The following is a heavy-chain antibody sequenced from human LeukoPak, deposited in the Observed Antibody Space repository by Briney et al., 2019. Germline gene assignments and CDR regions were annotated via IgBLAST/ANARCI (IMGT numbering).Heavy chain of an antibody. D-gene: IGHD3-22*01. V-gene: IGHV4-4*07. Sequence: SETLSLTCTVSGGSISSYYWSWIRQPAGKGLEWIGRIYTSGSTNYNPSLKSRVTMSVDTSKNQFSLKLSSVTAADTAVYYCASSYYYDSSGYYPLDYWGQGTPVTVSS. CDR1: GGSISSYY. J-gene: IGHJ4*02. CDR3: ASSYYYDSSGYYPLDY. CDR2: IYTSGST.